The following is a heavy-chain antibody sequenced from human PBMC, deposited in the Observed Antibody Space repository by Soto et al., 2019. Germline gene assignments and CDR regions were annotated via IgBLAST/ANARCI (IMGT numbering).Heavy chain of an antibody. Sequence: PSETLSLTCPFSGLTISSGGYYWSWIRKHPGKGLEWIGYIYYSGSTYYNPSLKSRVTISVDTSKNQFSLKLSSVTAADTAVYYCARVESSVWCYFDYWGQGTLVTVSS. V-gene: IGHV4-31*03. CDR1: GLTISSGGYY. J-gene: IGHJ4*02. CDR3: ARVESSVWCYFDY. D-gene: IGHD2-8*01. CDR2: IYYSGST.